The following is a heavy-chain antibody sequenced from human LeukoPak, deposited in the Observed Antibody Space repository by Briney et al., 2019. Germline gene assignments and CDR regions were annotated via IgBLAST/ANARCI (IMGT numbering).Heavy chain of an antibody. V-gene: IGHV3-7*01. Sequence: GPSLRPSCAASAFTFTIYWMSSVRHAPGKGLECVANIRQNGSEKYYVDSVKGRFTISRDNAKNSLYLQMNSLRAEDTAVYYCASEGSSSPGDYWVRGTRVIVTS. J-gene: IGHJ4*02. CDR2: IRQNGSEK. D-gene: IGHD6-6*01. CDR1: AFTFTIYW. CDR3: ASEGSSSPGDY.